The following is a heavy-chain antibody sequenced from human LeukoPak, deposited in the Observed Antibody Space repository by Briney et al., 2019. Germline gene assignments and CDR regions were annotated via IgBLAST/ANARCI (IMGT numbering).Heavy chain of an antibody. CDR2: ISSSGSTI. J-gene: IGHJ4*02. Sequence: GGSLRLSCAASGFTFSDYYMSWIRQAPGKGLEWVSYISSSGSTIYYADSVKGRFTISRDNSKNTLYLQMSSLRAEDTAVYYCAKVAGYSGYDEFDYWGQGTLVTVSS. CDR1: GFTFSDYY. D-gene: IGHD5-12*01. CDR3: AKVAGYSGYDEFDY. V-gene: IGHV3-11*01.